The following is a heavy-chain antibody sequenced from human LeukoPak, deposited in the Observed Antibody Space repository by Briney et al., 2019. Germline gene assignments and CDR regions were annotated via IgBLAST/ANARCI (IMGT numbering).Heavy chain of an antibody. CDR3: ARGIAAAGTNWFGP. Sequence: GGSLRLSCAASGFTFSSYWMHWVRQAPGKGLVWVSRINSDGSSTSYADSVKGRFTISRDNAKNTLYLQMNSLRAEDTAVYYCARGIAAAGTNWFGPWGQGTLVTVSS. J-gene: IGHJ5*02. CDR1: GFTFSSYW. CDR2: INSDGSST. V-gene: IGHV3-74*01. D-gene: IGHD6-13*01.